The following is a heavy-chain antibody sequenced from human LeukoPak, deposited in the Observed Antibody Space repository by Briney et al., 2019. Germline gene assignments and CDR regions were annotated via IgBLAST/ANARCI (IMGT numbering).Heavy chain of an antibody. J-gene: IGHJ4*02. V-gene: IGHV3-11*01. D-gene: IGHD3-3*01. CDR2: ISRNGGAI. Sequence: GGSLRLSCAASGFNFNQHSMSWIRQAPGKGLEWISYISRNGGAIHYAESVEGRFTVSRDNAKKSLFLQMNTLRNDDTAAYFCARASSLIGGFDSWGRGTLVAVSS. CDR3: ARASSLIGGFDS. CDR1: GFNFNQHS.